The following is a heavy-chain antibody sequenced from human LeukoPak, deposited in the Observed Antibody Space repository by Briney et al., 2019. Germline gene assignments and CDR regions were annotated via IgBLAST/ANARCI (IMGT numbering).Heavy chain of an antibody. V-gene: IGHV1-69*04. Sequence: SVKVSCKASGGTSSSYAISWVRQAPGQGLEWMGRIIPILGIANYAQKFQGRVTITADKSTSTAYMELSSLRSEDTAVYYCARHCSSTSCYSYYWGQGTLVTVSS. CDR3: ARHCSSTSCYSYY. J-gene: IGHJ4*02. CDR1: GGTSSSYA. CDR2: IIPILGIA. D-gene: IGHD2-2*01.